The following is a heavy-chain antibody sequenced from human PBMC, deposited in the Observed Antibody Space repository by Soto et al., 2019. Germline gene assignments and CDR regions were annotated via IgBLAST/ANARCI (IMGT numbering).Heavy chain of an antibody. J-gene: IGHJ4*02. CDR1: GYTFTSYA. V-gene: IGHV1-3*01. CDR2: INAGNGNT. D-gene: IGHD3-22*01. CDR3: ARDQQYYYDSSGYYPEGGLDY. Sequence: ASVKVSCKASGYTFTSYAMHWVRQAPGQRLEWMGWINAGNGNTKYSQKFQGRVTITRDTSASTAYMELSSLRSEDTAVYYCARDQQYYYDSSGYYPEGGLDYWGQGTLVTVSS.